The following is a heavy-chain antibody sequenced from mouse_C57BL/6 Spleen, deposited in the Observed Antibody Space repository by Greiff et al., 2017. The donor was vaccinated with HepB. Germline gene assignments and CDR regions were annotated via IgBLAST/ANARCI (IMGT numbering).Heavy chain of an antibody. CDR3: TLITTVEGFDY. J-gene: IGHJ2*01. CDR2: IDPETGGT. D-gene: IGHD1-1*01. Sequence: QVQLQQPGAELVRPGSSVKLSCKASGYTFTSYWMHWVKQTPVHGLEWIGAIDPETGGTAYNQKFKGKAILTADKSSSTAYMELRSLTSEDSAVYYCTLITTVEGFDYWGQGTTLTVSS. CDR1: GYTFTSYW. V-gene: IGHV1-15*01.